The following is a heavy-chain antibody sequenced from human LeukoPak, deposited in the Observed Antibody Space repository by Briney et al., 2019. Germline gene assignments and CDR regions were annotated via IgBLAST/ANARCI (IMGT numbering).Heavy chain of an antibody. CDR2: IYYSGST. CDR1: GDSISTYY. V-gene: IGHV4-59*01. J-gene: IGHJ4*02. D-gene: IGHD5-24*01. Sequence: NPSETLSLTCTVSGDSISTYYWSWIRQPPGKGLEWVGYIYYSGSTNYNPSLKSRVTMSVDTSKNQFSLKLSSVTAADTAVYYCARGRGWLQSTPFDYWGQGTLVTVSA. CDR3: ARGRGWLQSTPFDY.